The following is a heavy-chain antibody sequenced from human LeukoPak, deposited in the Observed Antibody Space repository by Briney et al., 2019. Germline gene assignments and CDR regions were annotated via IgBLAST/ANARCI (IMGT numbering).Heavy chain of an antibody. CDR3: ARAAGVGARAFDI. Sequence: PSETLSLTCTVSGGSISSYYWSWIRQPPGKGLEWIGYIYYSGSTNYNPSLKSRVAISVDTSKNQFSLKLSSVTAADTAVYYCARAAGVGARAFDIWGQGTMVTVSS. CDR1: GGSISSYY. J-gene: IGHJ3*02. CDR2: IYYSGST. D-gene: IGHD1-26*01. V-gene: IGHV4-59*01.